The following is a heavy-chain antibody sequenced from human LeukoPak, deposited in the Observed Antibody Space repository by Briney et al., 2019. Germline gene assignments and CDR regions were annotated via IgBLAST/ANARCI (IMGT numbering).Heavy chain of an antibody. CDR2: INWSGGST. J-gene: IGHJ4*02. Sequence: GGSLRLSCTASGFAFDEHGMSWVRQVPGKGLEWVSGINWSGGSTGYADSVRGRFTISRDNSKNTLFLQMNSLRAEDTAVYYCAKDSLGDVLRYFGYWDQGTLVTVSS. CDR3: AKDSLGDVLRYFGY. V-gene: IGHV3-20*04. D-gene: IGHD3-9*01. CDR1: GFAFDEHG.